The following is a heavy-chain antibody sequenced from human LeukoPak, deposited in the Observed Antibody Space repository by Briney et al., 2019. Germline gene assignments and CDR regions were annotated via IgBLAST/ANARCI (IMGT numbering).Heavy chain of an antibody. V-gene: IGHV1-46*01. CDR2: INPSGGNT. CDR3: AKDGLESDFWSGYYYYYYYMDV. Sequence: ASVKVSCKASGYTFTSYYMHWVRQAPGQGLEWMGIINPSGGNTNYAQKFQGRVTMTRDTSTSAVYMELSSLRAEDTAVYYCAKDGLESDFWSGYYYYYYYMDVWGKGTTVTVSS. D-gene: IGHD3-3*01. CDR1: GYTFTSYY. J-gene: IGHJ6*03.